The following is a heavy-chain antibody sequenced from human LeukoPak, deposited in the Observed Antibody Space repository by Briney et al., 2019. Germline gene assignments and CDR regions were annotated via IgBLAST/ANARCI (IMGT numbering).Heavy chain of an antibody. J-gene: IGHJ4*02. D-gene: IGHD5-18*01. CDR3: ARGGRGYSYEIDY. Sequence: SSETLSLTCTVSGGSISTFYWSWIRQPPGKGLEYIGYIDYGGSTNYNPSLKSRVIISVDTSNNQFSLKLSSVTAADTAVYYCARGGRGYSYEIDYWGQGSLVTVSS. CDR2: IDYGGST. V-gene: IGHV4-59*01. CDR1: GGSISTFY.